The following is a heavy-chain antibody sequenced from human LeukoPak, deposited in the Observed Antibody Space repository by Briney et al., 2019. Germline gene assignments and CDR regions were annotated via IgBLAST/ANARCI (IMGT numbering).Heavy chain of an antibody. D-gene: IGHD4-17*01. Sequence: PGGSLRLSCAASGFTFSSYSMNWVRQAPGKGLEWVSYISSSSRTIYYADSVKGRFTISRDNAKNSLYLQMSSLRAEDTAVYYCARDHYGDYGVDYWGQGTLVTVSS. CDR1: GFTFSSYS. J-gene: IGHJ4*02. V-gene: IGHV3-48*01. CDR2: ISSSSRTI. CDR3: ARDHYGDYGVDY.